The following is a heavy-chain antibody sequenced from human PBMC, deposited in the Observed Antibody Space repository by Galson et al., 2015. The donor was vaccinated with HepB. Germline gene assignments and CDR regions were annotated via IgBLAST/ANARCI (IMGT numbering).Heavy chain of an antibody. CDR1: GYDFSRYW. CDR3: ARLPSAYCFSTSCTYYGMDV. CDR2: IDPIDSYT. Sequence: QSGAEVKKPGESLRISCKGSGYDFSRYWITWVRQMPGKGLEWMGRIDPIDSYTNYSPSFQGHVTISADKSISTAYLQWSSLKASDTGMYYCARLPSAYCFSTSCTYYGMDVWGQGTAVTVSS. J-gene: IGHJ6*02. D-gene: IGHD2-2*01. V-gene: IGHV5-10-1*01.